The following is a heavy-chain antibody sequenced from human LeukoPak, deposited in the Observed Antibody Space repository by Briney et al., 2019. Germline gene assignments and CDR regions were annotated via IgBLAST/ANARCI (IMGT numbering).Heavy chain of an antibody. Sequence: PGGSLRLSCAASGFNVSSNYMSWVRQAPGKGLEWVSVIYSDGTIHYADSVKGRFIISRDNSKNTLYLQMKSLRAEDTAVYYCARVRIRMDGVVVGFYIDVWGKGTTVIVSS. CDR3: ARVRIRMDGVVVGFYIDV. D-gene: IGHD2-15*01. J-gene: IGHJ6*03. CDR2: IYSDGTI. CDR1: GFNVSSNY. V-gene: IGHV3-66*01.